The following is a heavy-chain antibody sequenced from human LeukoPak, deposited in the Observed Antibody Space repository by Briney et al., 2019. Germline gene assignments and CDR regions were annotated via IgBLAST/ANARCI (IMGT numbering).Heavy chain of an antibody. CDR1: GYTFSDYW. CDR2: IYPGDSET. V-gene: IGHV5-51*01. CDR3: ARQRGYRMTKDGFDV. J-gene: IGHJ3*01. Sequence: GESLKISCKASGYTFSDYWIGWVRHMPGKGLEWMTIIYPGDSETRYSPSLQGQVTISADKSINTAYLQWSSLKASDSGMYYCARQRGYRMTKDGFDVWGQGTMVTVSS. D-gene: IGHD2-2*03.